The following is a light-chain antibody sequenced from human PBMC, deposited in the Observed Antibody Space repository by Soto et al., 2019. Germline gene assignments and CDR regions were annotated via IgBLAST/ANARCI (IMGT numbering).Light chain of an antibody. Sequence: QSVLTQPPSVSAAPGQKVTISCYGSSSNIGNGYVSWYQQLPGTAPKLLICDNDRRPSGIPDRFSGSKSGTSATLDIIGLQAGDEADYYCATWDTSLSAGVFGGGTKLTVL. CDR1: SSNIGNGY. V-gene: IGLV1-51*01. CDR3: ATWDTSLSAGV. J-gene: IGLJ2*01. CDR2: DND.